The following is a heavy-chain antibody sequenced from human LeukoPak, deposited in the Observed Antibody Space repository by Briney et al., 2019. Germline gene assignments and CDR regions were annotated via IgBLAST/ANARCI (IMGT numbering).Heavy chain of an antibody. CDR3: ARAYAPYYYDSSGFGMDV. D-gene: IGHD3-22*01. Sequence: GGSLRLSCAASGFTFDDYGMSWVRQAPGKGLEWVSGINWNGGSTGYADSVKGRFTISRDNAKNSLYLQMNSLRAEDTALYHCARAYAPYYYDSSGFGMDVWGQGTTVTVSS. CDR1: GFTFDDYG. CDR2: INWNGGST. V-gene: IGHV3-20*01. J-gene: IGHJ6*02.